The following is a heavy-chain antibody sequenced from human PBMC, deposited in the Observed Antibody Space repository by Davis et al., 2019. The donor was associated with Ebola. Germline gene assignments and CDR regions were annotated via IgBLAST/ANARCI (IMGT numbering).Heavy chain of an antibody. Sequence: MPGGSLRLSCTVSGGSISSYYWSWIRQPPGKGLEWIGEINHSGSTNYNPSLKSRVTISVDTSKNQFSLKLSSVTAADTAVYYCARGGAYLFWDYWGQGTLVTVSS. CDR3: ARGGAYLFWDY. D-gene: IGHD3-3*01. CDR1: GGSISSYY. V-gene: IGHV4-34*01. J-gene: IGHJ4*02. CDR2: INHSGST.